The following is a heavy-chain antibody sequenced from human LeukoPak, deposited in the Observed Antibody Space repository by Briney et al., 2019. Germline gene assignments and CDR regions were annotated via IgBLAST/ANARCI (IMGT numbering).Heavy chain of an antibody. D-gene: IGHD4-17*01. CDR2: ISYDGSNK. Sequence: GGSLRLSCAASGFTFSSYAMHWVRQAPGKGLEWVAVISYDGSNKYYADSVKGRFTISRDNSKNTLYLQMNSLRAEDTAVYYCARDFPLMTTVTTWFDYWGQGTLVTVSP. V-gene: IGHV3-30-3*01. CDR3: ARDFPLMTTVTTWFDY. J-gene: IGHJ4*02. CDR1: GFTFSSYA.